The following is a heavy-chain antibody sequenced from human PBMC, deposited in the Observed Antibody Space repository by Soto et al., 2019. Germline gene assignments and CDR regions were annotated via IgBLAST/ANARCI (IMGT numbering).Heavy chain of an antibody. V-gene: IGHV5-10-1*01. Sequence: PGESLKISCKGSGYSFTSYWISWVRQMPGKGLEWMGRIDPSDSYTNYSPSFQGHVTISADKSISTAYLQWSSLKASDTAMYYCARMRTYYDILTGYYRTYYFDYWGQGTLVTVSS. J-gene: IGHJ4*02. CDR3: ARMRTYYDILTGYYRTYYFDY. CDR1: GYSFTSYW. CDR2: IDPSDSYT. D-gene: IGHD3-9*01.